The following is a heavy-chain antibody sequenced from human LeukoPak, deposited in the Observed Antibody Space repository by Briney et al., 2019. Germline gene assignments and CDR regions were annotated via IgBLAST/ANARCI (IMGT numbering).Heavy chain of an antibody. J-gene: IGHJ4*02. CDR2: IYPGDSDT. D-gene: IGHD1-26*01. CDR1: GYSFTSYW. V-gene: IGHV5-51*01. Sequence: GESLKISCKGSGYSFTSYWIGCVRQMPGKGLEWMGIIYPGDSDTRYSPSFQGQVTISADKSISTAYLQWSSLKASDTAMYYCARRRSGSYGPVYYFDYWGQGTLVTVSS. CDR3: ARRRSGSYGPVYYFDY.